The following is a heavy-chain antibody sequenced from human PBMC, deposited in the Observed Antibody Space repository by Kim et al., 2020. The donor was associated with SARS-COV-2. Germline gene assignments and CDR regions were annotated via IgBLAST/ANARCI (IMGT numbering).Heavy chain of an antibody. V-gene: IGHV4-34*01. D-gene: IGHD2-2*02. J-gene: IGHJ6*01. CDR2: ITHSGST. Sequence: SETLSLTCAVYGGSFSGHSWSWIRQPPEKGLEWIGEITHSGSTNYNHSLKSRVTISIDMSKNQFSLKLTSVTAADTGFYYCTRGRVGVVPAPILGLGPHSEYFIMDVWGHGTAVPVSS. CDR3: TRGRVGVVPAPILGLGPHSEYFIMDV. CDR1: GGSFSGHS.